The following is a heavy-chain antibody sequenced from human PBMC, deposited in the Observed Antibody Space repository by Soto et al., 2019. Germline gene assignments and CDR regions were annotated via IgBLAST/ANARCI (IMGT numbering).Heavy chain of an antibody. CDR1: GGTFSSYT. V-gene: IGHV1-69*04. CDR3: ARELGKYYYYGMDV. Sequence: ASVKVSCKASGGTFSSYTISWVRQAPGQGLEWMGRIIPILGIANYAQKFQGRVTITADKSTSTAYMELSSLRSEDAAVDYCARELGKYYYYGMDVWGQGTTVTVSS. D-gene: IGHD7-27*01. CDR2: IIPILGIA. J-gene: IGHJ6*02.